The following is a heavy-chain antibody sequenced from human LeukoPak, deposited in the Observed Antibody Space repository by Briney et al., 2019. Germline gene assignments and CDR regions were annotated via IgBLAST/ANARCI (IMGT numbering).Heavy chain of an antibody. Sequence: GGSLRLSCAASGFTFSGNGMHWVRQAPGEWLGWVSFIWVDVTNKYYADSGKGPSTISRDTPENTMYLQMNSLRAEDTSVYYCAKAVAVGGLFDYWGQGTLVTVSS. CDR2: IWVDVTNK. CDR3: AKAVAVGGLFDY. CDR1: GFTFSGNG. J-gene: IGHJ4*02. D-gene: IGHD6-13*01. V-gene: IGHV3-30*02.